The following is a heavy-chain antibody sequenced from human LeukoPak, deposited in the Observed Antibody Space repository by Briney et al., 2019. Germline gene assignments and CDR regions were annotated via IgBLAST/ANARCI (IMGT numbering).Heavy chain of an antibody. D-gene: IGHD6-19*01. Sequence: GGSLRLSCAASGFTFSSYSMNWVRQAPGKGLEWVSSISSSSSYIYYADSVKGRFTISRDNAKNSLYLQMNSLRAEDTAVYYCARDGPIAVAGTAFDYWGQGTLVTVSS. J-gene: IGHJ4*02. CDR2: ISSSSSYI. CDR1: GFTFSSYS. V-gene: IGHV3-21*01. CDR3: ARDGPIAVAGTAFDY.